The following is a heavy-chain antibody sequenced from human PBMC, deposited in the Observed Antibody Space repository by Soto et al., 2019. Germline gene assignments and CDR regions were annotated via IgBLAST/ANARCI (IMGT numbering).Heavy chain of an antibody. V-gene: IGHV3-30-3*01. D-gene: IGHD3-3*01. CDR1: GFTFSSYA. Sequence: PGGSLRLSCAASGFTFSSYAMHWVRQAPGKGLEWVAVISYDGSNKYYADSVKGRFTISRDNSKNTLYLQMSSLRAEDTAVYYCARDLNVLRFLEWPLNYGMDVWGQGTTVTVSS. CDR3: ARDLNVLRFLEWPLNYGMDV. CDR2: ISYDGSNK. J-gene: IGHJ6*02.